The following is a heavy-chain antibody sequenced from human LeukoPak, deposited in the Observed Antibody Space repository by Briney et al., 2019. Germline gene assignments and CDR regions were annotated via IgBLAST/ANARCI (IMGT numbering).Heavy chain of an antibody. V-gene: IGHV3-66*02. D-gene: IGHD5-12*01. Sequence: PGGSLRLSCAASGFTVSSNYMSWVRQAPGKGLEWVSVIYSGGSTYYADSVKGRFTISRDNSKNTLYLQMNSLRAEDTAVYYCARDAENGYGGYDWWGQGTLVTVSS. CDR1: GFTVSSNY. J-gene: IGHJ4*02. CDR3: ARDAENGYGGYDW. CDR2: IYSGGST.